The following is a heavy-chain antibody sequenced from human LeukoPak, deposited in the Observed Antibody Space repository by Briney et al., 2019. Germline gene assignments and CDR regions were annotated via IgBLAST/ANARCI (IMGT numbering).Heavy chain of an antibody. V-gene: IGHV4-34*01. CDR2: INHSGST. CDR1: GGSFSGYY. J-gene: IGHJ4*02. CDR3: ARASGYSYGYRY. Sequence: SETLSLTCAVYGGSFSGYYWSWIRQPPGKGLEGIGEINHSGSTNYNPSLKSRVTISVDTSKNQFSLKLSSVTAADTAVYYCARASGYSYGYRYWGQGTLVTVSS. D-gene: IGHD5-18*01.